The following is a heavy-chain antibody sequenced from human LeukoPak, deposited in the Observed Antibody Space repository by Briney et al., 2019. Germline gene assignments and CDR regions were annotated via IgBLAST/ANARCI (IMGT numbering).Heavy chain of an antibody. D-gene: IGHD6-6*01. Sequence: ASVKVSCKASGLTISNYGITWVRQAPGQGLEWVGWISAYDGNTNYAQKFQGRVTMTTDTSTSTAYMELSSLRSEDTAVYYCARVRWQLGPFDYWGQGTLVTVSS. V-gene: IGHV1-18*01. J-gene: IGHJ4*02. CDR3: ARVRWQLGPFDY. CDR2: ISAYDGNT. CDR1: GLTISNYG.